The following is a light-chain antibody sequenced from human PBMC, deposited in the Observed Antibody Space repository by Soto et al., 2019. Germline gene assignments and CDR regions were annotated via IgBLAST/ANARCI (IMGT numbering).Light chain of an antibody. CDR2: KAS. J-gene: IGKJ1*01. CDR3: QQYNSYWT. CDR1: QSISSW. Sequence: DIPMTQSPSTLSASVGDRVTITCRASQSISSWLAWYQQKPGKAPKLLIYKASSLEGGGPSRFSGSGSGTAFTLTIGGLQPDDFATYYCQQYNSYWTFGQGTKVEIK. V-gene: IGKV1-5*03.